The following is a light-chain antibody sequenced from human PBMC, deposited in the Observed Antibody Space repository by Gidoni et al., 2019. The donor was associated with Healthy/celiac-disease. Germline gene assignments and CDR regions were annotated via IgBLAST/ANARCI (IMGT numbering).Light chain of an antibody. CDR3: QQYNSYPYT. CDR1: KSISSW. J-gene: IGKJ2*01. CDR2: KES. V-gene: IGKV1-5*03. Sequence: DIQMTHSPSTLSASVGDRVPITCRASKSISSWLAWYQQKPGKAPKLLIYKESSLESGVPSRFSGSGSGTEFTLTISSLQPDDFATYYCQQYNSYPYTCGQGTKLEIK.